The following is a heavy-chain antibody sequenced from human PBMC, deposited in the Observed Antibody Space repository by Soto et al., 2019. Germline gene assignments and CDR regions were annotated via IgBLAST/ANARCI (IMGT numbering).Heavy chain of an antibody. V-gene: IGHV4-59*01. D-gene: IGHD1-7*01. CDR2: IYYSGST. Sequence: LSLTCTVSGASIRSYYWSWIRQPPGKGPEWIGYIYYSGSTNYNPSLKSRVTISLDTSKSEVSLKLSSVTAADTAVYYCARDSWNSYYYYYGMDVWGQGTTVTVSS. J-gene: IGHJ6*02. CDR3: ARDSWNSYYYYYGMDV. CDR1: GASIRSYY.